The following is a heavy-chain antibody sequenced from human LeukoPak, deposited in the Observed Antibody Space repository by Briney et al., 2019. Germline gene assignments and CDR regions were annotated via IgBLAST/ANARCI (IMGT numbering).Heavy chain of an antibody. CDR2: IKQDGSEK. CDR1: GFTFSSYW. V-gene: IGHV3-7*03. D-gene: IGHD3-22*01. CDR3: ARFTTMIVVYAFDI. Sequence: GGSLRLSCAASGFTFSSYWMSWVRQAPGKGLEWVANIKQDGSEKYYVDSVKGRFTISRDNAKNSLYLQMNSLRAEDTAVYYCARFTTMIVVYAFDIWGQGTMVAVSS. J-gene: IGHJ3*02.